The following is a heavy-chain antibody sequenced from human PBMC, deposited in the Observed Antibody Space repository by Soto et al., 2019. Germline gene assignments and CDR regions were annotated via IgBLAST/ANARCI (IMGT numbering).Heavy chain of an antibody. V-gene: IGHV3-23*01. J-gene: IGHJ1*01. D-gene: IGHD4-4*01. Sequence: EVQLLESGGDLVEPGGSLRLSCVGSGFTFSSYPMNWVRQAPGKGLEWVSAISGTSDMTYYANSVTGRFTISRDNSKNTLYLQVSSLRVEDTAIYYFAKCPWGATTVTSINWGRGTLVTVSS. CDR3: AKCPWGATTVTSIN. CDR2: ISGTSDMT. CDR1: GFTFSSYP.